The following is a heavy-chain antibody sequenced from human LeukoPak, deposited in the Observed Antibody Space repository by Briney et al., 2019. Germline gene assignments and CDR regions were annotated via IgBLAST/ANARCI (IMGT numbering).Heavy chain of an antibody. Sequence: SETLSLTCTVSGGFISSSSYYWGWIRQPPGKGLEWIGSIYYSGSTYYNPSLKSRVTISVDTSKNQFSLKLSSVTAADTAVYYCARDRIAAAANDWGQGTLVTVSS. CDR2: IYYSGST. J-gene: IGHJ4*02. V-gene: IGHV4-39*07. CDR3: ARDRIAAAAND. CDR1: GGFISSSSYY. D-gene: IGHD6-13*01.